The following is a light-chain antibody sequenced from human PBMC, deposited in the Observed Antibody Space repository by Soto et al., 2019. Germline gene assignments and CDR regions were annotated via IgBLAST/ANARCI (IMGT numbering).Light chain of an antibody. CDR1: SSDVGSYNF. V-gene: IGLV2-23*01. CDR3: CSYVGNGTLV. Sequence: QSALTQPASVSGSPGQSITISCTGTSSDVGSYNFVSWYQQHPGKAPKLMIYEATKRPSGVSNRFSGSKSGNTASLTISGLQAEDEADYHCCSYVGNGTLVFGGGTKLTVL. J-gene: IGLJ2*01. CDR2: EAT.